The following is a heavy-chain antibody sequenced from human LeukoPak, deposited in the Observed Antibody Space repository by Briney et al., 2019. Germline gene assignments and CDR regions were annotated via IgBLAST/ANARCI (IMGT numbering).Heavy chain of an antibody. Sequence: VASVKVSCKVSGYSLTELSMHWVRQAPGKGLEWMGGFDPEDGETIYAQKFQGRVTMTEDTSKDTAYMELSSLRSEDTAVYYCATVSGSVDYDTSGYQLYFQHWGQGTLVTVSS. D-gene: IGHD3-22*01. CDR1: GYSLTELS. J-gene: IGHJ1*01. CDR2: FDPEDGET. V-gene: IGHV1-24*01. CDR3: ATVSGSVDYDTSGYQLYFQH.